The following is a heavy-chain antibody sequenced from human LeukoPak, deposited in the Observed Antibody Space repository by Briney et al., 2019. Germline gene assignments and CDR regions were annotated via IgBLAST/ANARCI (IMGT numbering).Heavy chain of an antibody. D-gene: IGHD6-13*01. CDR2: IYPGDSDT. CDR1: GYSFANYW. V-gene: IGHV5-51*01. CDR3: ARLAVSSIWSVYFDY. Sequence: GESLKISCKGSGYSFANYWIGWVRQMPGKGLEWMWTIYPGDSDTRYSPSFQGQVTISADKSISTAYLQWSSLKASDTAMYYCARLAVSSIWSVYFDYWGQGTLVTVSS. J-gene: IGHJ4*02.